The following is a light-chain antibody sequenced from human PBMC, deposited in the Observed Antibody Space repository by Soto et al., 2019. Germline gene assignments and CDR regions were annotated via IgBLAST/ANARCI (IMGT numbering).Light chain of an antibody. CDR3: SSYTSSSTLVV. V-gene: IGLV2-14*01. CDR1: SSDVGGYNY. J-gene: IGLJ2*01. CDR2: EVS. Sequence: QSALTQPASVSGSPGQSITISCTGTSSDVGGYNYVSWYQQHPGKAPKLMIYEVSNRPSGVSNRLSGSKSGNTASLTISGLQAEDEADEYCSSYTSSSTLVVFGGGPKLTVL.